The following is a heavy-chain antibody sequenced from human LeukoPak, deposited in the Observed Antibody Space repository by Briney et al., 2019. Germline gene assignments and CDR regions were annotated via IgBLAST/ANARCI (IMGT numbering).Heavy chain of an antibody. Sequence: GGSLRLSCAASGFTVSSNYMSWVRQAPGKGLEWVSVIYSGGSTYYADSVKGRFTISRDNSKNTLYLQMNSLRAEDTAVYYCAKRGGRSWDYYFDYWGQGTLVTVSS. V-gene: IGHV3-53*01. D-gene: IGHD6-13*01. CDR3: AKRGGRSWDYYFDY. CDR2: IYSGGST. CDR1: GFTVSSNY. J-gene: IGHJ4*02.